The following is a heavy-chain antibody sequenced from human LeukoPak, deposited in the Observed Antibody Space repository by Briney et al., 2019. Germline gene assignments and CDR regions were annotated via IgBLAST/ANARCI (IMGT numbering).Heavy chain of an antibody. CDR3: ASEGSGYYYSDY. Sequence: PSETLSLTCAVYGGSFSGYYWSWIRQPPGKGLEWIGEINHSGSTNYNPHLQSRVTISVEPSKNQPSLKLRSVTAADTAVYYCASEGSGYYYSDYWGQGTLVTVSS. J-gene: IGHJ4*02. D-gene: IGHD3-22*01. V-gene: IGHV4-34*01. CDR2: INHSGST. CDR1: GGSFSGYY.